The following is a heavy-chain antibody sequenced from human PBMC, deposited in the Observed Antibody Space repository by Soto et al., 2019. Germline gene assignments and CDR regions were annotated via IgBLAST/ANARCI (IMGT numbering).Heavy chain of an antibody. J-gene: IGHJ4*02. CDR3: AHAYGGRSLY. Sequence: QVKLRESGPTLVKPTQTLTLTCTFSGFSLTTDRVGVGWIRQPPGEALEWLAVIYWDDGKTYRPSLESRLTNTKDTSKNHVALTMTNMDSLDTATYYCAHAYGGRSLYWGQGTLVTVSS. CDR1: GFSLTTDRVG. V-gene: IGHV2-5*02. D-gene: IGHD1-26*01. CDR2: IYWDDGK.